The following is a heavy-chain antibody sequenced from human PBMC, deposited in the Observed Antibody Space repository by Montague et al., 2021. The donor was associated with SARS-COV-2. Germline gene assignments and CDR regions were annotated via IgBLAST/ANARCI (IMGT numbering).Heavy chain of an antibody. CDR1: GDSVSSHSAA. Sequence: CAISGDSVSSHSAAWNWIRQSPSRGLEWLGRTYYRPKWYNDYAVSVKSRITINPDTSKNQFSLQLNSVTPEDTAVYCCAREYPPPLWFGELDYYGVDVWGQGTTVTVSS. D-gene: IGHD3-10*01. V-gene: IGHV6-1*01. CDR3: AREYPPPLWFGELDYYGVDV. CDR2: TYYRPKWYN. J-gene: IGHJ6*02.